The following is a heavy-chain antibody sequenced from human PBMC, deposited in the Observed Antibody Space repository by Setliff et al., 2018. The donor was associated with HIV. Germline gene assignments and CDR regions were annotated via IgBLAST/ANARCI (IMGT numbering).Heavy chain of an antibody. Sequence: SCTASGFNFSNAWMNWVRQAPGKGLEWVGRIKRKSDGLTLDYAAPVKGRFTISRDDLKNMLFLQMDSLQTEDTAVYYCTTSQESDCWGQGTLVTVS. CDR3: TTSQESDC. CDR1: GFNFSNAW. CDR2: IKRKSDGLTL. J-gene: IGHJ4*02. V-gene: IGHV3-15*07.